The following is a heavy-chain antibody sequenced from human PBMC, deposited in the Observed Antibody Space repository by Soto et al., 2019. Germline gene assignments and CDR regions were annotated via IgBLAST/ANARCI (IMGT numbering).Heavy chain of an antibody. Sequence: GGSLRLSCAASGFTFSSYAMSWVRQAPGKGLEWVSAISGSGGSTYYADSVKGRFTISRDNSKNTLYLQMNSLRAEDTAVYYCAKDVFVRGVIPREDYYGMDVWGQGTTVTVSS. CDR2: ISGSGGST. D-gene: IGHD3-10*02. CDR3: AKDVFVRGVIPREDYYGMDV. J-gene: IGHJ6*02. V-gene: IGHV3-23*01. CDR1: GFTFSSYA.